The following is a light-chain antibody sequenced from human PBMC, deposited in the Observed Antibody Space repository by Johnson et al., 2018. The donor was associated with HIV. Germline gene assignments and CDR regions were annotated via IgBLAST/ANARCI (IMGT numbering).Light chain of an antibody. CDR1: SSNVGSSF. CDR3: GTWDSSLRGV. Sequence: QSILTQPPSVSAAPGQTVTISCSGSSSNVGSSFVSWYRQVPGTAPKLLIYDNNKRPSGIPGRFSGSKSGPSATLGITGLQTGDEADYYCGTWDSSLRGVFGTGTKVTVL. CDR2: DNN. J-gene: IGLJ1*01. V-gene: IGLV1-51*01.